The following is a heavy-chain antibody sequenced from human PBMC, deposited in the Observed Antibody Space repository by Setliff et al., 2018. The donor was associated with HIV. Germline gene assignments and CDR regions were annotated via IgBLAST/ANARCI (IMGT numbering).Heavy chain of an antibody. CDR1: GGSISRHN. Sequence: PSETLSLTCSVSGGSISRHNWSWIRQPPGTGLEWVGYIYSTGSTNYNPSLKSRVTISVDTSKSQFSLNVKSMTAADTAIYYCARRGSSWYSHWFDPWGQGTLVTVSS. V-gene: IGHV4-59*08. CDR2: IYSTGST. J-gene: IGHJ5*02. CDR3: ARRGSSWYSHWFDP. D-gene: IGHD6-13*01.